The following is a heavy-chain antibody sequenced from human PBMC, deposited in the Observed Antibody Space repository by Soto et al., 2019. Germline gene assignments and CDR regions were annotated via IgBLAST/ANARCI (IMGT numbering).Heavy chain of an antibody. CDR1: GYTFTTYY. CDR3: ARDGCITATCAGGGNWFDP. CDR2: INPSGGRT. Sequence: QVQLVQSGAEVKKPGASVKVSCKASGYTFTTYYMHWVRQAPGQGLEWMGIINPSGGRTTYAQNFQGRGTMTRDTSTSTGYMELSSLRSEDTAVYYCARDGCITATCAGGGNWFDPWGQGTPVTVSS. J-gene: IGHJ5*02. D-gene: IGHD3-10*01. V-gene: IGHV1-46*01.